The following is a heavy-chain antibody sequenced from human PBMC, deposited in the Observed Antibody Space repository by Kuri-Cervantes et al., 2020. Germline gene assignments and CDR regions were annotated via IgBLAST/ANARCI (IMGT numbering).Heavy chain of an antibody. CDR2: ISSSGSTI. Sequence: GESLKISCAASGFTFSDYYMSWIRQAPGKGLEWVSYISSSGSTIYYADSVKGRFTISRDNAKNSLYLQMNSLRAEDTAVYYCARDWDGSSGLSFKHWGQGTLVTVSS. J-gene: IGHJ4*02. CDR1: GFTFSDYY. D-gene: IGHD3-22*01. V-gene: IGHV3-11*01. CDR3: ARDWDGSSGLSFKH.